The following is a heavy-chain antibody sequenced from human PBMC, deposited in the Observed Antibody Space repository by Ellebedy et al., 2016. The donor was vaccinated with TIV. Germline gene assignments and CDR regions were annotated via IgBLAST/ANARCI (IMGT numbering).Heavy chain of an antibody. D-gene: IGHD1-26*01. CDR2: ISYDGRNK. Sequence: GGSLRLXXAASGFTFSSYAMHWVRQAPGKGLEWVAVISYDGRNKYYADSVKGRFTISRDNSKNTLYLQMNSLRAEDTAVYYCARDSGSYYEAYYFDYWGQGTLVTVSS. CDR3: ARDSGSYYEAYYFDY. J-gene: IGHJ4*02. CDR1: GFTFSSYA. V-gene: IGHV3-30-3*01.